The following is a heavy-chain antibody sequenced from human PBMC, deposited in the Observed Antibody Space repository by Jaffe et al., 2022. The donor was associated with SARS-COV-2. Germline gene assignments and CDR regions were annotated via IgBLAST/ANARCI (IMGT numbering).Heavy chain of an antibody. J-gene: IGHJ6*03. CDR2: INHSGST. CDR1: GGSFSGYY. CDR3: ARAPIYYYYYYMDV. V-gene: IGHV4-34*01. Sequence: QVQLQQWGAGLLKPSETLSLTCAVYGGSFSGYYWSWIRQPPGKGLEWIGEINHSGSTNYNPSLKSRVTISVDTSKNQFSLKLSSVTAADTAVYYCARAPIYYYYYYMDVWGKGTTVTVSS.